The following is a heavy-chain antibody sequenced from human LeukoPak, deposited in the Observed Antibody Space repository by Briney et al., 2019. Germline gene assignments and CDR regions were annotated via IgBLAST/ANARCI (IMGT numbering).Heavy chain of an antibody. CDR3: AKGFSLRSYFDY. CDR1: GFTFDDYA. J-gene: IGHJ4*02. D-gene: IGHD4-17*01. CDR2: ISWNSGSI. Sequence: PGGSLTLSCAASGFTFDDYAMHWVRQAPGKGLEWVSGISWNSGSIGYADSVKGRFTISRDNAKNSLYLQMNSLRAEDTALYYCAKGFSLRSYFDYWGQGTLVTVSS. V-gene: IGHV3-9*01.